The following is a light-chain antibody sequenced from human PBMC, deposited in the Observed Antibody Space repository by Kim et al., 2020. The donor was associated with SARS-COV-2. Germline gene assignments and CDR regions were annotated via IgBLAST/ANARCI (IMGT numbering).Light chain of an antibody. J-gene: IGKJ2*01. CDR2: GAS. CDR1: QSVSSSY. V-gene: IGKV3-20*01. CDR3: QQYGRSPRT. Sequence: EIVLTQSPGTLSLSPGERATLSCRASQSVSSSYLAWYQQKPGQAPRLLIYGASSRATGIPDRFSGSGSGTDFTLTISRLEPEDFAVYYCQQYGRSPRTCGQGTKLEI.